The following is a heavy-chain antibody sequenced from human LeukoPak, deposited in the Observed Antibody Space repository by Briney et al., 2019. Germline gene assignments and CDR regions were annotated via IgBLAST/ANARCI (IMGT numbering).Heavy chain of an antibody. CDR3: AREGQLTGRPYYYMDV. Sequence: GGSLRLSCAASGFTVSSNYMSWVRQAPGKGLEWVSVIYSGGSTYYADSVKGRFTISRDNSKNTLYLQMNSLRAEDTAVYYCAREGQLTGRPYYYMDVWSKGTTVTVSS. CDR1: GFTVSSNY. V-gene: IGHV3-66*02. CDR2: IYSGGST. J-gene: IGHJ6*03. D-gene: IGHD6-13*01.